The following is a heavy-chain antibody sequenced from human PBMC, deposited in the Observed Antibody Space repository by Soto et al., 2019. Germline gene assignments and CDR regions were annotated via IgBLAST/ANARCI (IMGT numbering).Heavy chain of an antibody. CDR1: GGTFSSYA. Sequence: SVKVSCKASGGTFSSYAISWVRQAPGQGLEWMGGIIPIFGTANYAQKFQGRVTITADESTSTAYMELSSLRSEDTAVYYCAVDSSGPPPFYYFDYWGQGTLVTVSS. V-gene: IGHV1-69*13. D-gene: IGHD3-22*01. CDR2: IIPIFGTA. CDR3: AVDSSGPPPFYYFDY. J-gene: IGHJ4*02.